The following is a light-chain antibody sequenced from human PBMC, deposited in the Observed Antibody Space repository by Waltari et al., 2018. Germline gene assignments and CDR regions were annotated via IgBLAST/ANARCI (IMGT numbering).Light chain of an antibody. CDR1: QSISIW. J-gene: IGKJ2*01. CDR2: KPF. Sequence: DIQMTQSPSTLSASVGDRVTITCRASQSISIWLAWFQQKPGKAPKLLISKPFSLESGVPSRFSGSGSGTEFTLTISNLQPDDFATYYCQHYNNYPVAFGHGTKLEI. CDR3: QHYNNYPVA. V-gene: IGKV1-5*03.